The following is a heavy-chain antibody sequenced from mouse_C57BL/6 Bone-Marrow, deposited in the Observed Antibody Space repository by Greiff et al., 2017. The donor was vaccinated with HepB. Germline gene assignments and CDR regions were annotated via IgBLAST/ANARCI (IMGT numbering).Heavy chain of an antibody. CDR2: IDPSDSYT. CDR1: GYTFTSYW. CDR3: TTLTGFAY. J-gene: IGHJ3*01. D-gene: IGHD4-1*01. V-gene: IGHV1-50*01. Sequence: QVQLQQPGAELVKPGASVKLSCKASGYTFTSYWMQWVKQRPGQGLEWIGEIDPSDSYTNYNQKFKGKATLTVDTSSSTAYMQLSSLTSEDSAVYYCTTLTGFAYWGQGTLVTVSA.